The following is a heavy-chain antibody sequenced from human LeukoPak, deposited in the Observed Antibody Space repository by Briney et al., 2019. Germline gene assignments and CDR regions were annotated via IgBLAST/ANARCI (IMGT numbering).Heavy chain of an antibody. D-gene: IGHD4-11*01. Sequence: PSETLSLTCTVSGGSISSSSYYWGWIRQPPGKGLEWIGSIYYSGSTYYNPSLKSRVTISVDTSKNQFSLKLSSVTAADTAVYYCARRTTVTANWFDPWGQGTLVTVSS. CDR3: ARRTTVTANWFDP. V-gene: IGHV4-39*01. CDR1: GGSISSSSYY. J-gene: IGHJ5*02. CDR2: IYYSGST.